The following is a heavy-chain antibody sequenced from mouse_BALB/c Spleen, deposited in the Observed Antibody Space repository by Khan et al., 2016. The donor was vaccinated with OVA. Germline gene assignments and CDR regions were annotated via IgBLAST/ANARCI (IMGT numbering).Heavy chain of an antibody. J-gene: IGHJ3*01. V-gene: IGHV2-2*02. Sequence: VQLQQPGPGLVQPSQSLSITCTVSDFSLTSYGVHWVRQSPGKGLEWLGVIWSGGSSDYNAAFISRLSISKDNSKSQVFFKMNSLQPNDTAIYYCARRDYRYALAYWGQGTLVTVSA. CDR3: ARRDYRYALAY. CDR2: IWSGGSS. CDR1: DFSLTSYG. D-gene: IGHD2-14*01.